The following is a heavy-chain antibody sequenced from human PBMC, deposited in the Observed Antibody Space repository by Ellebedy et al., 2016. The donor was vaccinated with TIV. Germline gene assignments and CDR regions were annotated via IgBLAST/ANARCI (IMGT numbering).Heavy chain of an antibody. CDR1: GGSISSYY. J-gene: IGHJ5*02. V-gene: IGHV4-59*01. D-gene: IGHD3-10*01. CDR3: ARVDGISMVRGALPGWFDP. Sequence: MPSETLSLTCTVSGGSISSYYWSWIRQPPGKGLEWIGYIYYSGITNYNPSLKSRVTISVDTSKNQFSLKLSSVTAADTAVYYCARVDGISMVRGALPGWFDPWGQGTLVTVSS. CDR2: IYYSGIT.